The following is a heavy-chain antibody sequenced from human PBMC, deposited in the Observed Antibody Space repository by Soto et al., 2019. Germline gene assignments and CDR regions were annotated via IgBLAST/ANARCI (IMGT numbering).Heavy chain of an antibody. Sequence: ASVKVSCKASGYTFTGYYMHWVRQAPGQGLEWMGWINPNSGGTNYAQKFQGWVTMTRDTSISTAYMELSRLRSDDTVVYYCARERIEGSGFDYWGQGTLVTVSS. CDR2: INPNSGGT. J-gene: IGHJ4*02. CDR1: GYTFTGYY. V-gene: IGHV1-2*04. D-gene: IGHD6-19*01. CDR3: ARERIEGSGFDY.